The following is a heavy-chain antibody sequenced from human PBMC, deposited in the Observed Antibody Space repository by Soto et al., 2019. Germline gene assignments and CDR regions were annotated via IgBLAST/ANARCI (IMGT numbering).Heavy chain of an antibody. CDR2: INPSGGST. CDR1: GYTFTSYY. D-gene: IGHD3-3*01. J-gene: IGHJ6*02. CDR3: ARDGLGYDFWSGPLKVATYGMDV. V-gene: IGHV1-46*01. Sequence: ASVKVSCKASGYTFTSYYMHWVRQAPGQGLEWMGIINPSGGSTSYAQKFQGRVTTTRDTSTSTVYMELSSLRSEDTAVYYCARDGLGYDFWSGPLKVATYGMDVWGQGTTVTVSS.